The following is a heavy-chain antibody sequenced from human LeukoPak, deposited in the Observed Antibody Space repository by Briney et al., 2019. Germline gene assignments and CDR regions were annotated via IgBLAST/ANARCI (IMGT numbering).Heavy chain of an antibody. Sequence: SQTLSLTCTVSGGSISNGGYYWSWIRQPPGKGLEWIGYIYRGGTTYYNSSLKSRVTISVDRSKTQFSLKVTSVTTADTAVYYCAKGRKDFDTNLGPFDSWGQGILVTVSS. V-gene: IGHV4-30-2*02. CDR3: AKGRKDFDTNLGPFDS. D-gene: IGHD3-9*01. CDR1: GGSISNGGYY. J-gene: IGHJ4*02. CDR2: IYRGGTT.